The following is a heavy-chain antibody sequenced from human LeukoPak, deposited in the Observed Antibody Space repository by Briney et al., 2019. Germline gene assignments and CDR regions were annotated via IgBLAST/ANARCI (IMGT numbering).Heavy chain of an antibody. V-gene: IGHV5-51*01. D-gene: IGHD2-21*02. CDR3: ARHGYCGGDCFYGEFDY. Sequence: GESLKISCKGSGYSFTSYWIGWVRQMPGKGPEWMGTINPADSEAKYSPSFQGRVTISADKSIYIAYLQWSSLKASDTAMYYCARHGYCGGDCFYGEFDYWGQGVLVTVSS. CDR1: GYSFTSYW. CDR2: INPADSEA. J-gene: IGHJ4*02.